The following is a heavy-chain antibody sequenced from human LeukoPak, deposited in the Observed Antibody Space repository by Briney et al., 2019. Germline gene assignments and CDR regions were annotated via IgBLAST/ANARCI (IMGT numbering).Heavy chain of an antibody. D-gene: IGHD3-10*01. Sequence: GGSLRLSCAASGFTFSSYAMSWVRQAPGKGLEWVSAISGSGGSTYYADSAKGRFTISRDNAKNSLYLQMNSLRAEDTAVYYCARGLLWFGETSPLDYWGQGTLVTVSS. V-gene: IGHV3-23*01. J-gene: IGHJ4*02. CDR1: GFTFSSYA. CDR3: ARGLLWFGETSPLDY. CDR2: ISGSGGST.